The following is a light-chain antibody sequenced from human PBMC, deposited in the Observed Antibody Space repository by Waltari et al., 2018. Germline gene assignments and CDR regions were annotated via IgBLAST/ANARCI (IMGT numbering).Light chain of an antibody. CDR1: QSISSW. J-gene: IGKJ2*01. CDR3: QQYNSYPVT. Sequence: DIQMTQSPSTLSASVGARVTITCRASQSISSWLAWYQQKPGKAPKLLICKASSLESGVPSRFSGSGSGTEFTLTISSLQPDDFATYYCQQYNSYPVTFGQGTKLEIK. CDR2: KAS. V-gene: IGKV1-5*03.